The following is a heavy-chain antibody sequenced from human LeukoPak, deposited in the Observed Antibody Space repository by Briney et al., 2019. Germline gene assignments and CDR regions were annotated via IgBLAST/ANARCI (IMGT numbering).Heavy chain of an antibody. J-gene: IGHJ4*02. CDR1: GFTFSSYW. D-gene: IGHD6-13*01. CDR2: IKQDGSEK. V-gene: IGHV3-7*04. CDR3: ARSGLGRSTNPFDY. Sequence: GGSLRLSCAVSGFTFSSYWMSWVRQAPGKGLEWVANIKQDGSEKYYAAPVKGRFTISRDNAKNSLYLQMNSLRAEDTAVYYCARSGLGRSTNPFDYWGQGTLVTVSS.